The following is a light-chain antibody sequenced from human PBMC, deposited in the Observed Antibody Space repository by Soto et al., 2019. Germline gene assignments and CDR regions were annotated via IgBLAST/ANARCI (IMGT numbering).Light chain of an antibody. CDR1: SSNIGSNY. V-gene: IGLV1-47*01. CDR2: RND. Sequence: QSVLTQPPPASGTPGQRVTISCSGSSSNIGSNYVYWYQQLPGSAPKLLIYRNDQRPSGVPDRFSASKSGTAASLAISGLRSEDEADYHCAAWDDSLSAVVFGGGTKLTVL. CDR3: AAWDDSLSAVV. J-gene: IGLJ2*01.